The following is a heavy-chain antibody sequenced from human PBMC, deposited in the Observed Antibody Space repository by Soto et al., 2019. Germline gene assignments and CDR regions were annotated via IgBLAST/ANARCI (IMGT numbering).Heavy chain of an antibody. V-gene: IGHV4-31*03. CDR2: IYYSGST. J-gene: IGHJ6*02. D-gene: IGHD3-22*01. Sequence: TLSLTCTVSGGSISSGGHYWSWIRQHPGKGLEWIGYIYYSGSTYYNPSLKSRVTISVDTSKNQFSLKLSSVTAADTAVYYCARVRYYYDSSGYSGYYYYGMDVWGQGSTVTVSS. CDR1: GGSISSGGHY. CDR3: ARVRYYYDSSGYSGYYYYGMDV.